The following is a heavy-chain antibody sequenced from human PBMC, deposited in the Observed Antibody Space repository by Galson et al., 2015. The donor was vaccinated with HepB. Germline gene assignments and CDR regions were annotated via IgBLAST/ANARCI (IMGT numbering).Heavy chain of an antibody. Sequence: SLRLSCAASGFTFSSYGIHWVRQAPGKGLEWVAVIRYDGSNKYYADSVKGRFTISRDNSKSTLYLQMNSLRAEDTAVYYCAREVQVVRGVIHNWFDPWGQGTLDSVSS. J-gene: IGHJ5*01. D-gene: IGHD3-10*01. CDR2: IRYDGSNK. CDR1: GFTFSSYG. CDR3: AREVQVVRGVIHNWFDP. V-gene: IGHV3-33*08.